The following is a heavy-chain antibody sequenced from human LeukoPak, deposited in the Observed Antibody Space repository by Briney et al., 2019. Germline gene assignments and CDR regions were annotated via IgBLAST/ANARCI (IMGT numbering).Heavy chain of an antibody. CDR2: IKSKTDGGTT. V-gene: IGHV3-15*01. CDR3: AKARLRRDSSSWYFFDY. J-gene: IGHJ4*02. CDR1: GFTFSNAW. Sequence: GGSLRLSCAASGFTFSNAWLSWVRQAPGKGLEWVGRIKSKTDGGTTDYAAPVKGRFTISRDDSKNTLYLQMNSLRAEDTAVYYCAKARLRRDSSSWYFFDYWGQGTLVTVSS. D-gene: IGHD6-13*01.